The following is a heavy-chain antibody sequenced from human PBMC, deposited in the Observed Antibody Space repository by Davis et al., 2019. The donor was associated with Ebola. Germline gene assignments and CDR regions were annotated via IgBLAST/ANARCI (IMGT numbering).Heavy chain of an antibody. D-gene: IGHD6-19*01. J-gene: IGHJ4*02. CDR2: ISGSGGST. Sequence: GESLKISCAASGFTFSSYAMSWVRQAPGKGLEWVSAISGSGGSTYYADSVKGRFTISRDNSKNTVYLQMNSLRAEDTAVYYCTSSAVAGTYDYWGQGTLVTVSS. CDR3: TSSAVAGTYDY. CDR1: GFTFSSYA. V-gene: IGHV3-23*01.